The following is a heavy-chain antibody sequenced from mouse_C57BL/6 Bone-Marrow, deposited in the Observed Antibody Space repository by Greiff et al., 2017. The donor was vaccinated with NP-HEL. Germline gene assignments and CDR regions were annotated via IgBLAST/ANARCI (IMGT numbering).Heavy chain of an antibody. Sequence: QVQLKQPGAELVMPGASVKLSCKASGYTFTSYWMHWVKQRPGQGLEWIGEIDPSDSYTNYNQKFKGKSTLTVDKSSSTAYMQLSSLTSEYSAVYYCARWVVYGSSAYWGQGTLVTVSA. CDR2: IDPSDSYT. CDR1: GYTFTSYW. D-gene: IGHD1-1*01. V-gene: IGHV1-69*01. J-gene: IGHJ3*01. CDR3: ARWVVYGSSAY.